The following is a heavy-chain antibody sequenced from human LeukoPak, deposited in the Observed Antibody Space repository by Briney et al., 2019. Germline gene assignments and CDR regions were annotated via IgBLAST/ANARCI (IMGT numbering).Heavy chain of an antibody. CDR3: ASPVISSSSGSDRDY. CDR1: GYTFTGYY. D-gene: IGHD6-6*01. CDR2: INPNSGGT. J-gene: IGHJ4*02. V-gene: IGHV1-2*02. Sequence: GASVKVSCKASGYTFTGYYMHWVRQAPGQGLEWMGWINPNSGGTNYAQKFQGRATMTRDTSISTAYMELSRLRSDDTAVYYCASPVISSSSGSDRDYWGQGTLVTVSS.